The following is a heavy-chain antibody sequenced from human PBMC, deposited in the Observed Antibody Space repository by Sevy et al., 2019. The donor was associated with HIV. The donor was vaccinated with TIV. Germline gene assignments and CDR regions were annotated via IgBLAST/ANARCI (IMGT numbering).Heavy chain of an antibody. D-gene: IGHD2-15*01. V-gene: IGHV1-69*13. Sequence: VKVSCKASGGTFSSYAISWVGQAPGQGLEWMGGIIPIFGTANYAQKFQGRVTITADESTSTAYMELSSLRSVDSAVYYCARHCSGGCCYSVLYYWGQGTMVSVSS. CDR3: ARHCSGGCCYSVLYY. CDR2: IIPIFGTA. J-gene: IGHJ4*02. CDR1: GGTFSSYA.